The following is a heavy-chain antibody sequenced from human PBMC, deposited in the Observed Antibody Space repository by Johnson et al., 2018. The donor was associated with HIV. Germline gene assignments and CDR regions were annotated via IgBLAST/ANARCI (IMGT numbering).Heavy chain of an antibody. CDR3: ARGVRDSSGYPFAFDI. Sequence: VQLVESGGGVVQPGTSLRLSCTASGFIFHNYAMHWVRQAPGKGLEWVAFISYDGGTESYADSVKGRFTVSRDNSKNTLYLQMNSLRAEDTAVYYCARGVRDSSGYPFAFDIWGQGTMVSVSS. J-gene: IGHJ3*02. CDR1: GFIFHNYA. V-gene: IGHV3-30*03. D-gene: IGHD3-22*01. CDR2: ISYDGGTE.